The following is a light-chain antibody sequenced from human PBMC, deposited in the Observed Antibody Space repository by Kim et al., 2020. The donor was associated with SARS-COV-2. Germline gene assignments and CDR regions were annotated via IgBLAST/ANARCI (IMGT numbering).Light chain of an antibody. Sequence: SPRERATLSCRASQSVSSSSLAWYQQKPGQAPRLLIYGASSRATGIPDRFSGSGSGTDFTLTISRLEPEDFAVYYCQRYGSSPWTFGQGTKVDIK. V-gene: IGKV3-20*01. J-gene: IGKJ1*01. CDR1: QSVSSSS. CDR2: GAS. CDR3: QRYGSSPWT.